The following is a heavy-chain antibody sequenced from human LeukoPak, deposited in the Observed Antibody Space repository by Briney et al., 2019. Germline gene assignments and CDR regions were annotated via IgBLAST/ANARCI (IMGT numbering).Heavy chain of an antibody. CDR2: IIPIFGTA. CDR1: GGTFSSYA. J-gene: IGHJ4*02. V-gene: IGHV1-69*05. Sequence: SVKVSCKASGGTFSSYAISWVRQAPGQGLEWMGGIIPIFGTANYAQKFQGRVTITTDESTSTAYMELSSLRSEDTAVYYCARSPLGAYCGGDCPYYFDYWGQGTLVTVSS. D-gene: IGHD2-21*01. CDR3: ARSPLGAYCGGDCPYYFDY.